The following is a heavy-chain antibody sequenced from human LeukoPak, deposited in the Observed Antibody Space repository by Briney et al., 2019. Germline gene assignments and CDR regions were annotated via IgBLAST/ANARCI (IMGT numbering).Heavy chain of an antibody. Sequence: PGGSLRLSCAASGFTFDDFAMHWVRQAPGKGLEWVSLITGDGGSTYYADSVKGRFTISRDNSKNTLYLQMNSLRAEDTALYYCARAAASDWLLALDYWGQGTLVTVSS. D-gene: IGHD3-9*01. CDR1: GFTFDDFA. CDR2: ITGDGGST. J-gene: IGHJ4*02. V-gene: IGHV3-43*02. CDR3: ARAAASDWLLALDY.